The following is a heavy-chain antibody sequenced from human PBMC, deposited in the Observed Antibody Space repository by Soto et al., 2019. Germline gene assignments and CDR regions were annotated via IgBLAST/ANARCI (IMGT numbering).Heavy chain of an antibody. CDR2: ISSNGGST. J-gene: IGHJ3*02. CDR1: GFTFSSYA. Sequence: GGSLRLSCSASGFTFSSYAMHWVRQAPGKGLEYVSAISSNGGSTYYADSVKGRFTISRDNSKNTLYLQMSSLRAEDTAVYYCVSQWWGLYGDYAGYAFDIWGQGTMVTVSS. CDR3: VSQWWGLYGDYAGYAFDI. V-gene: IGHV3-64D*08. D-gene: IGHD4-17*01.